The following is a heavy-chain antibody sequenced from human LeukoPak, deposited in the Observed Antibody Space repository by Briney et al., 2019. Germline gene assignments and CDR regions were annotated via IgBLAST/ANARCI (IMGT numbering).Heavy chain of an antibody. CDR1: GGSFSGYY. CDR2: INHSGST. V-gene: IGHV4-34*01. CDR3: AILAHVYYYGMDV. Sequence: PSETLSLTCAVYGGSFSGYYWSWIRQPPGKGLEWIGEINHSGSTNYNPSLKSRVTISVDTSKNQFSLKLSSVTAADTAVYYCAILAHVYYYGMDVWSQGTTVTVSS. J-gene: IGHJ6*02.